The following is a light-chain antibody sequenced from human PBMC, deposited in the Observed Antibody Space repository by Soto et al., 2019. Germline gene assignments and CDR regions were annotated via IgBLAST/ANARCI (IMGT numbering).Light chain of an antibody. CDR2: DVS. Sequence: QSVLTQPASVSGSPGQSITISCTGTSSDGGGYHYVSWYQQHPGKAPKLMIYDVSNRPSGVSNRFSGSKSGNTASLTISGLQAEDEADYYCSSYTSSSTLVVFGGGTKLTVL. V-gene: IGLV2-14*01. CDR3: SSYTSSSTLVV. J-gene: IGLJ2*01. CDR1: SSDGGGYHY.